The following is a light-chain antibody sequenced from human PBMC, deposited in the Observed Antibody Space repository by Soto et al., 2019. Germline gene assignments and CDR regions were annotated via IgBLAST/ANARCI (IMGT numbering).Light chain of an antibody. CDR1: SSNIGSNY. J-gene: IGLJ1*01. V-gene: IGLV1-47*01. Sequence: QSVLTQPPSASGTPGQRVTISCSGSSSNIGSNYVYWYQQLPGTAPKLLIYRNNQRPSGVPDRFSGSKSGTSASLAISGLRSEDDSFYYCAAWDDCLSGLYVFVTGTKVPVL. CDR3: AAWDDCLSGLYV. CDR2: RNN.